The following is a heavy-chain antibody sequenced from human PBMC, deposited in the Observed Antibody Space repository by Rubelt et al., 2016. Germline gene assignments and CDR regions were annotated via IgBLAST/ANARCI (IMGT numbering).Heavy chain of an antibody. Sequence: GAGLLKSSETMSLTCAVYAESISDYYWTWIRQAPGKGLEWVGRIKSKTDGGTTDYAAPVKGRFTISRDDSKNTLYLQMNSLRAEDTAVYYCAGLQSVDYFDYWGQGTLVTVSS. V-gene: IGHV3-15*01. J-gene: IGHJ4*02. CDR3: AGLQSVDYFDY. CDR1: AESISDYY. D-gene: IGHD6-19*01. CDR2: IKSKTDGGTT.